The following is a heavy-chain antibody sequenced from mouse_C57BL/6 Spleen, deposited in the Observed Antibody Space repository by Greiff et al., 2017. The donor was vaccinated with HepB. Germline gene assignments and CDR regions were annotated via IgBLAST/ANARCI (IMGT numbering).Heavy chain of an antibody. Sequence: EVQLQQSGPGLAKPSQTLSLTCSVTGFSITSYYWNWIRQSPGNKLEYMGYISYSGSTYYNPSLKSRISITRNTSKNQYYLQLNSVTTNDTATYYYARLRTYWYFDVWGTGTTVTVSS. J-gene: IGHJ1*03. CDR2: ISYSGST. V-gene: IGHV3-8*01. CDR3: ARLRTYWYFDV. CDR1: GFSITSYY.